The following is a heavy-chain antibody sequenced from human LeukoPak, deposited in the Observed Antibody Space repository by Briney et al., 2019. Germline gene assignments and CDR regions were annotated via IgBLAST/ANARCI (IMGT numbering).Heavy chain of an antibody. CDR1: GFTFRSFG. J-gene: IGHJ4*02. V-gene: IGHV3-30*02. D-gene: IGHD6-19*01. Sequence: SGGSLRLSCVASGFTFRSFGMNWVRQAPGKGLEWVAFIQYDGSKKYYANSVKGRFSISRDNSKNTLYLQMNSLTAEDTAVYYCAKSPIAVTGAHFDYWGQGTLVTVSS. CDR2: IQYDGSKK. CDR3: AKSPIAVTGAHFDY.